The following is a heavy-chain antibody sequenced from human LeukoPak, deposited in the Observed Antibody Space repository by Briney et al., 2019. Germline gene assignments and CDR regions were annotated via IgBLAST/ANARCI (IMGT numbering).Heavy chain of an antibody. CDR1: GFTFSSYA. CDR2: ISHDGSNK. CDR3: ARSASGAESYYYYYMDV. D-gene: IGHD1-14*01. V-gene: IGHV3-30*04. J-gene: IGHJ6*03. Sequence: GRSLRLSCAASGFTFSSYAMHWVRQAPGKGLEWVAVISHDGSNKYYADSVKGRFTFSRDNSKNTLYLQMNSLRAEDTAVYYCARSASGAESYYYYYMDVWGKGTTVTVSS.